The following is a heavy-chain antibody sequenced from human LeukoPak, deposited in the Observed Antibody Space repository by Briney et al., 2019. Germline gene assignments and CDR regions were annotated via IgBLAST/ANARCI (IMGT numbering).Heavy chain of an antibody. CDR3: ARWDKYSSSSDAFDI. J-gene: IGHJ3*02. V-gene: IGHV4-59*01. D-gene: IGHD6-6*01. CDR1: GGSISSYY. CDR2: IYYSGST. Sequence: PSETLSLTCTVSGGSISSYYWSWIRQPPGKGLEWIGYIYYSGSTNYNPSLKSRVTISVDTSKNQFSLKLSSVTAADTAVYYCARWDKYSSSSDAFDIWGQGTMVTVSS.